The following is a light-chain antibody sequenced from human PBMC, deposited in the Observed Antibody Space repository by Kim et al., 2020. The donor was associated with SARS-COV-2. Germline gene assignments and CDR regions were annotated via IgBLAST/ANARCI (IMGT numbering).Light chain of an antibody. CDR1: NLGDKY. J-gene: IGLJ3*02. CDR2: QDT. V-gene: IGLV3-1*01. CDR3: QAWDSGVV. Sequence: VSVSPGQTASITCSGDNLGDKYACWYQQKPGQSPVLVIYQDTRRPSGIPERFSASNSGNTATLTISGTQAMDEADYYCQAWDSGVVFGGGTQLTVL.